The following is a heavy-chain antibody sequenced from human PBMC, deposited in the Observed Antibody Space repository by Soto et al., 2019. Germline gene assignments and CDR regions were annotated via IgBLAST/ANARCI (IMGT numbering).Heavy chain of an antibody. CDR2: IYYSGST. D-gene: IGHD2-8*01. J-gene: IGHJ5*02. Sequence: SETLSLTCTVSGGSISSYYWSWIRQPPGKGLEWIGYIYYSGSTNYNPSLKSRVTISVDTSKNQFSLKLSSVTAADTAVYYCARVSIRYCTNGVCPGNWFDPSGQGTLVTVSS. V-gene: IGHV4-59*01. CDR3: ARVSIRYCTNGVCPGNWFDP. CDR1: GGSISSYY.